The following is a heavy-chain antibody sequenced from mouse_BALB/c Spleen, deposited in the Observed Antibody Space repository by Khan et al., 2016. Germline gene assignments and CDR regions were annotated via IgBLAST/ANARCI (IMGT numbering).Heavy chain of an antibody. CDR2: ISSGGSYT. CDR3: ARGGDAMDY. Sequence: EVELVESGGGLVKPGGSLKLSCAASGFTFSSYAMSWVRQSPEKRLEWVANISSGGSYTSYPATVTGRFTISRDHAKNNLYLERRSRRAEDTAMYDWARGGDAMDYGGQGTSVTVSS. CDR1: GFTFSSYA. D-gene: IGHD3-3*01. V-gene: IGHV5-9-4*01. J-gene: IGHJ4*01.